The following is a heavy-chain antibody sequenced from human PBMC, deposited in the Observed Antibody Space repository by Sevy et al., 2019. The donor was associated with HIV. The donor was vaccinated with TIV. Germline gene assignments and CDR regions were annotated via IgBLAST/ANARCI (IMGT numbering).Heavy chain of an antibody. J-gene: IGHJ4*02. CDR2: SRNKADGYTT. CDR1: GFTFSDHY. D-gene: IGHD6-13*01. Sequence: GGSLRLSCVASGFTFSDHYMEWVRQAPGKGLEWVGRSRNKADGYTTEYAASVKGSFTISRAESKNSLYVQMNSLKTEDTAVYYCVTHAGMAAAGRVFDYWGQGTLVTVSS. CDR3: VTHAGMAAAGRVFDY. V-gene: IGHV3-72*01.